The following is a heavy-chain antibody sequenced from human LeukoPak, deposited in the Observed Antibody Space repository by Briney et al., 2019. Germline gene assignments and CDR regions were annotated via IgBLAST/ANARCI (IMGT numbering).Heavy chain of an antibody. Sequence: ASVKVSCKASGYTFTGYYMHWVRQAPGQGLEWMGWINPNSGGTNYAQKFQGWVTMTRDTSISTAYMELSRLRSDDTAVYYCARGDILTGRRSIDYWGQGTLVTVSS. D-gene: IGHD3-9*01. CDR1: GYTFTGYY. CDR2: INPNSGGT. V-gene: IGHV1-2*04. J-gene: IGHJ4*02. CDR3: ARGDILTGRRSIDY.